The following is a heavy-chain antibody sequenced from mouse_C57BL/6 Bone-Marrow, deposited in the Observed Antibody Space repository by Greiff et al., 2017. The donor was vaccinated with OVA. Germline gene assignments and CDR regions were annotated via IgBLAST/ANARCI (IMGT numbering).Heavy chain of an antibody. CDR2: ISSGGSYT. J-gene: IGHJ2*01. CDR3: ARLGVVYFDY. Sequence: EVHLLESGGDLVKPGGSLKLSCAASGFTFSSYGMSWVRQTPDKRLEWVATISSGGSYTYYPDSVKGRFTISRDNAKNTLYLQMSSLKSEDTAMYYCARLGVVYFDYWGQGTTLTVSS. CDR1: GFTFSSYG. V-gene: IGHV5-6*01. D-gene: IGHD1-1*02.